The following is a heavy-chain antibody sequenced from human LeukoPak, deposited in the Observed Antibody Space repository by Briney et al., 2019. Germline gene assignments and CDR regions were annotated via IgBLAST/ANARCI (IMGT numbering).Heavy chain of an antibody. D-gene: IGHD3-10*01. V-gene: IGHV3-53*01. CDR2: IYSGGST. CDR1: GFTVSSNY. CDR3: ARDGGFYGSGSSHFDY. J-gene: IGHJ4*02. Sequence: PGGSLSLSCAASGFTVSSNYMSWLRQAPGKGLEWVSVIYSGGSTYYADSVKGRFTISRDNSKNTLYLQMNSLRAEDTAVYYCARDGGFYGSGSSHFDYWGQGTLVTVSS.